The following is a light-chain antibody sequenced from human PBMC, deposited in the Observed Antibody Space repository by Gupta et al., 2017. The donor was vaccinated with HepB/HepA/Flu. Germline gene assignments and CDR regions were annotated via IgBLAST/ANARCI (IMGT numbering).Light chain of an antibody. Sequence: QSALTLSPSASGTPGQRVTISCSGSSFNIGRNYIYWYQQLPGAAPKVLIYRNNQRPSGVPDRFSGSKSGTSSSLSISGVRSEDEADYHCAAWDDILIGVVFGGGTRLTVL. J-gene: IGLJ2*01. CDR3: AAWDDILIGVV. V-gene: IGLV1-47*01. CDR1: SFNIGRNY. CDR2: RNN.